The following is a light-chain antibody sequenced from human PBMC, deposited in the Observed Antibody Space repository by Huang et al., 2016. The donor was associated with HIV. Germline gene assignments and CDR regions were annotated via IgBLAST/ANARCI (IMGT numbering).Light chain of an antibody. CDR1: QNIGDN. CDR2: GAS. CDR3: QQFNNWPPRFT. J-gene: IGKJ3*01. V-gene: IGKV3-15*01. Sequence: EIVMTQSPATLSVSPGERATLTCRASQNIGDNLTWYQHKPGQAPRLLIYGASTRATVIPPRFSGSGSGTEFTLTISGLESEDFAVYYRQQFNNWPPRFTFGPGTTVDVK.